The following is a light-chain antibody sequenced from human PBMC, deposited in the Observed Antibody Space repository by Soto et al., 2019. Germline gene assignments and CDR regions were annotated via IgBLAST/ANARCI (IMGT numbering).Light chain of an antibody. V-gene: IGKV3-20*01. CDR2: GES. CDR1: QSVSFK. CDR3: QQYGSSLIT. Sequence: EIAMTQSPSTLSVSPGERATLSCRASQSVSFKLAWYQQKPGKAPKLLMYGESSRAPGIPARFSGSGSGTDFTLTISRLEPEDFAVYYCQQYGSSLITFGQGTRLEIK. J-gene: IGKJ5*01.